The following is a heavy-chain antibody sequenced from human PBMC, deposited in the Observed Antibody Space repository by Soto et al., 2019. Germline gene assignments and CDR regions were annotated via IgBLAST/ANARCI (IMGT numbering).Heavy chain of an antibody. Sequence: QVQLVESGGGVVQPGRSLRLSCAASGFTFSSYAMHWVRQAPGKGLEWVAVISYDGSNKYYADSVKGRFTISRDNSKNTLYLLMNSLIAEDTAVYYCARDSTSRHYDRSGYPLDYWGQGTLVTVSS. D-gene: IGHD3-22*01. V-gene: IGHV3-30-3*01. CDR2: ISYDGSNK. CDR1: GFTFSSYA. J-gene: IGHJ4*02. CDR3: ARDSTSRHYDRSGYPLDY.